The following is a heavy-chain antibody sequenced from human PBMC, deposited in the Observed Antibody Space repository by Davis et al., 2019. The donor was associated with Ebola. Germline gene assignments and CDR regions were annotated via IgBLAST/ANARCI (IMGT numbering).Heavy chain of an antibody. D-gene: IGHD4-23*01. J-gene: IGHJ4*02. Sequence: ASVKVSCKASGYTFTNYGITWVRQAPGQGLEWMGWINPHNGNTNYAQNVQGRVIMTSDTATTTAYMEVGSLRSDDTAVYYCARDFWLGNDYGGNDYWGQGTLVTVSS. CDR2: INPHNGNT. CDR1: GYTFTNYG. V-gene: IGHV1-18*04. CDR3: ARDFWLGNDYGGNDY.